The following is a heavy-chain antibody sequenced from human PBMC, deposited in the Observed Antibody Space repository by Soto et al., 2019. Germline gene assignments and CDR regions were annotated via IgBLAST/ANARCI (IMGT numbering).Heavy chain of an antibody. CDR2: IYSGGST. D-gene: IGHD5-12*01. CDR1: TVSSNY. Sequence: TVSSNYMSWVRQAPGKGLEWVSVIYSGGSTYYADSVKGRFTTSRHNSKNTLYLQMNSLRAEDTAVYYCARGAPVNVDIVATTPEFDYWGQGTLVTVS. V-gene: IGHV3-53*04. CDR3: ARGAPVNVDIVATTPEFDY. J-gene: IGHJ4*02.